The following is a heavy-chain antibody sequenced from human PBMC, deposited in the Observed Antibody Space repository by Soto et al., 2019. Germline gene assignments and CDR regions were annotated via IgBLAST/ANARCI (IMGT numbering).Heavy chain of an antibody. D-gene: IGHD3-16*01. Sequence: SVKVSCKASGFTFTSSAMQWVRQARGQRLEWIGWIVVGSGNTNYAQKFQERVTITRDMSTSTAYMELSSLRSEDTAVYYCARSILFSCFDHYYDGIDVRAQRTTDTGSS. CDR2: IVVGSGNT. CDR1: GFTFTSSA. V-gene: IGHV1-58*02. J-gene: IGHJ6*02. CDR3: ARSILFSCFDHYYDGIDV.